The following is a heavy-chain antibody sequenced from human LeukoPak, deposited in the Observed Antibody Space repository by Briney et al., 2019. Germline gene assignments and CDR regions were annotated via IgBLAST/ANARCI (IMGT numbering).Heavy chain of an antibody. CDR3: ARVRTTLRYYYDSSGSFYFDY. CDR1: GGSFSGYY. D-gene: IGHD3-22*01. V-gene: IGHV4-34*01. J-gene: IGHJ4*02. CDR2: INHSGST. Sequence: SETLSLTCAVYGGSFSGYYWSWIRQPPGEGLEWIGEINHSGSTNYNPSLKSRVTISVDTSKNQFSLKLSSVTAADTAVYYCARVRTTLRYYYDSSGSFYFDYWGQGTLVTVSS.